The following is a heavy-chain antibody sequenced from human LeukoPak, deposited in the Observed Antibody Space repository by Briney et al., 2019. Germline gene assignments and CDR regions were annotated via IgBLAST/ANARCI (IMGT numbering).Heavy chain of an antibody. D-gene: IGHD3-10*01. V-gene: IGHV3-48*01. J-gene: IGHJ6*03. CDR1: GFTFSSYS. Sequence: GGSLRLSCAASGFTFSSYSMNWVRQAPGKGLEWVSYISSSSGTIYYADSVKGRFTISRDNAKNSLYLQMNSLRAEDTAVYYCARETGSGSYPYYYYYMDVWGKGTTVTISS. CDR2: ISSSSGTI. CDR3: ARETGSGSYPYYYYYMDV.